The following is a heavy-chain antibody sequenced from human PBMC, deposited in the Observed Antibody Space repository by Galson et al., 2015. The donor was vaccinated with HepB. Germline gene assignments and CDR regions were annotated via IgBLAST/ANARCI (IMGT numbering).Heavy chain of an antibody. J-gene: IGHJ6*02. CDR2: IKSKTDGGTT. V-gene: IGHV3-15*01. Sequence: SLRLSCAASGFTFSNAWMSWVRQAPGKGLEWVGRIKSKTDGGTTDYAAPVKGRFTISRDDSKNTLYLQMNSLNTEDTAVYYCTKRTPYFEFWSGYRYYYYYYGMAVWGQGTTVTVSS. D-gene: IGHD3-3*01. CDR3: TKRTPYFEFWSGYRYYYYYYGMAV. CDR1: GFTFSNAW.